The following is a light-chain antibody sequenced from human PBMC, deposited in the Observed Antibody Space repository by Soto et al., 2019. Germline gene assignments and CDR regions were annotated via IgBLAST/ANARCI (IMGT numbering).Light chain of an antibody. CDR1: SSNIGSNY. CDR2: RNN. CDR3: AAWDDSLSGAV. Sequence: QAVVTQPTSASGTPGQRVTISCSGSSSNIGSNYVYWYQQLPGTAPKLLIYRNNQRPSGVPDRFSGSKSGTSASLAISGLRSEDEADYYCAAWDDSLSGAVFGGGTQLTVL. J-gene: IGLJ7*01. V-gene: IGLV1-47*01.